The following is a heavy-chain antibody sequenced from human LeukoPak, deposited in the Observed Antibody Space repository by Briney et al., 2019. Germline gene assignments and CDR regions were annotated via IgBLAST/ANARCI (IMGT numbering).Heavy chain of an antibody. J-gene: IGHJ4*02. Sequence: PGGSLRLSCPASGFTYNTFAMNWVRRPPGKGLEWVASISASADATYYADSVRGRFAISRDNSKNVVYLQMNSLSAEDTAEYYCAKEGIGSTATFFDYWGQGILVTVSS. CDR3: AKEGIGSTATFFDY. D-gene: IGHD1-14*01. V-gene: IGHV3-23*01. CDR2: ISASADAT. CDR1: GFTYNTFA.